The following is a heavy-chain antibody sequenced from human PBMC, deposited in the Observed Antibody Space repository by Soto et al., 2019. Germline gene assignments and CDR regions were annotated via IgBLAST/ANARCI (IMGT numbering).Heavy chain of an antibody. CDR1: GGSISPYY. Sequence: SETLSLTCTVSGGSISPYYWSWIRQPTGKGLQWIGYIYYSGSTNYNPSLKSRVTITVDMSKNQFSLKLSSVTAADTAVYYCARHQYSPTNYDILISNWFDPWGQGTLVTVSS. J-gene: IGHJ5*02. V-gene: IGHV4-59*08. CDR3: ARHQYSPTNYDILISNWFDP. CDR2: IYYSGST. D-gene: IGHD3-9*01.